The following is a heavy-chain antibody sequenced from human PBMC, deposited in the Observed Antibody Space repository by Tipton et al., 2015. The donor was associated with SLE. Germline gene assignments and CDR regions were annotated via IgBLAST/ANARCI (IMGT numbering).Heavy chain of an antibody. J-gene: IGHJ6*03. CDR1: GGSFSGYY. Sequence: LRLSCAVYGGSFSGYYWSWIRQPPGKGLEWIGEINHSGSTNYNPSLKSRVTISVDTSKNQFSLKLSSVTAANTAVYYCARARLDSPSTTWYDYMDVCSKATAVTVS. CDR2: INHSGST. CDR3: ARARLDSPSTTWYDYMDV. V-gene: IGHV4-34*01. D-gene: IGHD3-22*01.